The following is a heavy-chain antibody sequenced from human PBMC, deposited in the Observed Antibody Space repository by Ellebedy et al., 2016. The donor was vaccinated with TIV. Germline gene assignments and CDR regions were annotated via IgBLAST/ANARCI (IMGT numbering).Heavy chain of an antibody. J-gene: IGHJ3*01. CDR2: VDPEDGET. Sequence: AASVKVSCKASGYTFTGYFMHWVRQAPGKGLEWMGGVDPEDGETTYAQKFQGRIILTEDTSSDTAYMELSNLRSEDTAVYFCATDSSKSRLVMVASAQAFDVWGQGTLVTVSS. V-gene: IGHV1-24*01. D-gene: IGHD2-21*01. CDR1: GYTFTGYF. CDR3: ATDSSKSRLVMVASAQAFDV.